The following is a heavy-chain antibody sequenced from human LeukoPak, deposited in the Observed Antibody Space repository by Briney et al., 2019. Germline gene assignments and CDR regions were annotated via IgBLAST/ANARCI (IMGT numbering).Heavy chain of an antibody. CDR3: AKDRLLNCRGDCYIFDY. CDR2: ISCSGDST. Sequence: GGSLRLSCVASGFTLRSYVMNWVRQTPGKGLEWVSSISCSGDSTFYADSVKGRFSISRDNSKNTLYLQVNGLGTEDTAVYYCAKDRLLNCRGDCYIFDYWGQGTVVTVSS. J-gene: IGHJ4*02. V-gene: IGHV3-23*01. CDR1: GFTLRSYV. D-gene: IGHD2-21*02.